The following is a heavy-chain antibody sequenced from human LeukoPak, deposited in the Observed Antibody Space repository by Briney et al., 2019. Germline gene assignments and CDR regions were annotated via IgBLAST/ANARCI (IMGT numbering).Heavy chain of an antibody. Sequence: PGGSLRLSCAASGFTFSSYAMHWVRQAPGKGLDWVAVISYDGNNKFYADSVKGRFTISRDNSKNTLYLQMNSLRAEDTAVYYCATFPIDSSGWYGGEENFDYWGQGTLVTVSP. CDR3: ATFPIDSSGWYGGEENFDY. D-gene: IGHD6-19*01. J-gene: IGHJ4*02. V-gene: IGHV3-30-3*01. CDR1: GFTFSSYA. CDR2: ISYDGNNK.